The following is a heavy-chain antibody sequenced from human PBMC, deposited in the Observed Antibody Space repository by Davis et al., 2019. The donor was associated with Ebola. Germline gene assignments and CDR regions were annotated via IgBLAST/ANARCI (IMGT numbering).Heavy chain of an antibody. CDR3: TSGEQLGGQDY. CDR2: IRSKANSYAT. Sequence: GESLKISCAASGFTFSGSAMHWVRQASGKGLEWVGRIRSKANSYATAYAASVKGRFTISRDDSKNTAYLQMNSLKTEDTAVYYCTSGEQLGGQDYWGQGTLVTVSS. CDR1: GFTFSGSA. D-gene: IGHD6-6*01. J-gene: IGHJ4*02. V-gene: IGHV3-73*01.